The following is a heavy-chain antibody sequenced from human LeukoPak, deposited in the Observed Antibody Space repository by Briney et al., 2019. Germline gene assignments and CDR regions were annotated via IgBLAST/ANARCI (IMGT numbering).Heavy chain of an antibody. J-gene: IGHJ3*02. Sequence: GASVKVSCKASGYTFTSYGISWVRQAPGQGLEWMGWISAYNGNTNYAQKLQGRVTMTTDTSTSTAYMELRSLRFDDTAVYFCARDYILPLETDNGDGFAIWGQGTVVTVSS. D-gene: IGHD3-3*02. CDR2: ISAYNGNT. V-gene: IGHV1-18*01. CDR3: ARDYILPLETDNGDGFAI. CDR1: GYTFTSYG.